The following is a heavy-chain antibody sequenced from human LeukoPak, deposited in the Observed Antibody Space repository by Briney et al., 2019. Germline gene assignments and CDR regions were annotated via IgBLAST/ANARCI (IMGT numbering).Heavy chain of an antibody. CDR3: AREDRYCSGGSCYS. D-gene: IGHD2-15*01. V-gene: IGHV4-61*09. CDR1: GGSISSGSYY. J-gene: IGHJ4*02. CDR2: IYTSGST. Sequence: PSETLSLTCTVSGGSISSGSYYWSWIRQPAGKGLEWIGHIYTSGSTNYNPSLKSRVTISVDTSKNQFSLKLSSVSAADTAVYYCAREDRYCSGGSCYSWGQGTLVTVSS.